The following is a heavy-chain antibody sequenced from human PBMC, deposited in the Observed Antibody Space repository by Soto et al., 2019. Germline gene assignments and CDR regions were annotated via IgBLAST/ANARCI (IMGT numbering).Heavy chain of an antibody. Sequence: LSLTCTVSGGSISSYYWSWIRQPPGKGLEWIGYIYYSGSTNYNPSLKSRVTISVDTSKNQFSLKLSSVTAADTAVYYCARAVGIAAAGPYYYGMDVWGQGTTVTVSS. CDR1: GGSISSYY. D-gene: IGHD6-13*01. CDR3: ARAVGIAAAGPYYYGMDV. CDR2: IYYSGST. J-gene: IGHJ6*02. V-gene: IGHV4-59*01.